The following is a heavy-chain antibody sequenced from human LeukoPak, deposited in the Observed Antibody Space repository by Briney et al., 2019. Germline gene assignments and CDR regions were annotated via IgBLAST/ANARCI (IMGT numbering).Heavy chain of an antibody. CDR3: ARRDGSGYGINY. Sequence: ASVKVSCKASGYTFTSYDMNWVRQATGQGLEWMGWMNPNSGNTGYAQKFQGRVAMTRNTSITTAYMELSSLKSEDTAMYYCARRDGSGYGINYWGQGTLVTVSS. J-gene: IGHJ4*02. CDR1: GYTFTSYD. CDR2: MNPNSGNT. V-gene: IGHV1-8*01. D-gene: IGHD6-19*01.